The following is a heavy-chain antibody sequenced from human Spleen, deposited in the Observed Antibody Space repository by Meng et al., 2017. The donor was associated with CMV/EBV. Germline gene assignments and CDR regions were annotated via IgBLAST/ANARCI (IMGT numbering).Heavy chain of an antibody. J-gene: IGHJ6*02. V-gene: IGHV1-69*05. D-gene: IGHD6-6*01. Sequence: SVQVSCKASGGIFSSYAISWVRQAPGQGREWMGGIIPIFGTANYAQKFQGRVTITTDESTSTAYMELSSLRSEDTAVYYCAGNEYSSSSGVGYYYYGMDVWGQGTTVTVSS. CDR3: AGNEYSSSSGVGYYYYGMDV. CDR2: IIPIFGTA. CDR1: GGIFSSYA.